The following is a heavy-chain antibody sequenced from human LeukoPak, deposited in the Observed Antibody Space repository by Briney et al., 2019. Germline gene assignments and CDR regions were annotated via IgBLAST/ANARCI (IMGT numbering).Heavy chain of an antibody. CDR3: ATSDGSGY. V-gene: IGHV3-48*01. CDR1: GLTLNTYS. D-gene: IGHD3-10*01. CDR2: ISRSSSVI. J-gene: IGHJ4*02. Sequence: PGGSLRLSCAASGLTLNTYSMNWVRQAPGKGLEWVAYISRSSSVIYYADSVKGRFTISRDNAKNSLFLQMNSLRAEDTAVYYCATSDGSGYWGQGTLVTVSS.